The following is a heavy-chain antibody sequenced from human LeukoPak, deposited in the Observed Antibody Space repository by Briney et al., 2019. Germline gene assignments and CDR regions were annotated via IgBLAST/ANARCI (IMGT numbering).Heavy chain of an antibody. CDR1: GFTFTNAW. Sequence: GGSLRLSCAASGFTFTNAWMTWVRQAPGKGLEWVGRIRTTTDGGTRDYAAPVKGRFTISRDDSTHTLYLKLNSLKTEDTAVYYCATSELERRSHFDFWGQGTLVTVSS. V-gene: IGHV3-15*05. D-gene: IGHD1-1*01. CDR3: ATSELERRSHFDF. CDR2: IRTTTDGGTR. J-gene: IGHJ4*02.